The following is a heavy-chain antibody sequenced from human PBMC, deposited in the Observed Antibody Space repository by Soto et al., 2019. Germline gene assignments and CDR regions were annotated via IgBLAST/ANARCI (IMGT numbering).Heavy chain of an antibody. Sequence: QITLKESGPTLVKPTQTLTLTCTFSGFSLSTSRLGVCWISHPPGQALEWLALIYWDDDKRYSPSLRSRLTITKDTSKNQVVLTMTNTDPVDTATYYCAHTSGGGNSACFDYWCQGTMVTVS. V-gene: IGHV2-5*02. J-gene: IGHJ4*02. CDR2: IYWDDDK. CDR3: AHTSGGGNSACFDY. CDR1: GFSLSTSRLG. D-gene: IGHD1-26*01.